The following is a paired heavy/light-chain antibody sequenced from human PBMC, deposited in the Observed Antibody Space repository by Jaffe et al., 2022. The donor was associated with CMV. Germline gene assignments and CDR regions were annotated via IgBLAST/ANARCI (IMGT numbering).Heavy chain of an antibody. D-gene: IGHD3-3*01. CDR2: IKSKTDGGTT. J-gene: IGHJ6*02. CDR1: GFTFSNAW. V-gene: IGHV3-15*01. Sequence: EVQLVESGGGLVKPGGSLRLSCAASGFTFSNAWMSWVRQAPGKGLEWVGRIKSKTDGGTTDYAAPVKGRFTISRDDSKNTLYLQMNSLKTEDTAVYYCTTDRSVVEWLGYPYYYYYGMDVWGQGTTVTVSS. CDR3: TTDRSVVEWLGYPYYYYYGMDV.
Light chain of an antibody. Sequence: DIVMTQTPLSSPVTLGQPASISCRSSQSLVHSDGNTYLSWLQQRPGQPPRLLIYKISNRFSGVPDRFSGSGAGTDFTLKISRVEAEDVGVYYCMQATQFPVTFGQGTKVEIK. CDR1: QSLVHSDGNTY. J-gene: IGKJ1*01. V-gene: IGKV2-24*01. CDR2: KIS. CDR3: MQATQFPVT.